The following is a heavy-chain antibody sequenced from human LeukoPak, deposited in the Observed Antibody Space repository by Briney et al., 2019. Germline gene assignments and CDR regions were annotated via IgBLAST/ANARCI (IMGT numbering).Heavy chain of an antibody. D-gene: IGHD3-16*01. V-gene: IGHV3-30*02. J-gene: IGHJ4*02. Sequence: PGGSLRLSCAASGFTFSSYGMHWVRQAPGKGLEWVAVIWYDGSNKYYADSVKGRFTISRDNSKNTLYLQMNSLRAEDTAVNYCVKDRIWGEDYFDYWGQGTLVTVSS. CDR3: VKDRIWGEDYFDY. CDR1: GFTFSSYG. CDR2: IWYDGSNK.